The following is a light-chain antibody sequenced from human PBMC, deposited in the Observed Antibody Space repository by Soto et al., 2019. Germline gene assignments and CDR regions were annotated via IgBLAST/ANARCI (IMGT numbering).Light chain of an antibody. Sequence: DIQMTQSPSTLSASVGDIVTITCRASQSISTWLAWYQQKPGKAPQLLIYDASTLQSGVPSRFSGSGSGTEFTLTIGSLQSDDFATYYCQQYNSYSQTFGQGTKVEIK. CDR2: DAS. V-gene: IGKV1-5*01. CDR3: QQYNSYSQT. CDR1: QSISTW. J-gene: IGKJ1*01.